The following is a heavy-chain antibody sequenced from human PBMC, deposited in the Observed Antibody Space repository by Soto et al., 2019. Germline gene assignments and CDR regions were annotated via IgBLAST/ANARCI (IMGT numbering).Heavy chain of an antibody. CDR2: INAGNGNT. CDR1: GYTFTSYA. CDR3: ARRAIAAADYYYYGMDV. J-gene: IGHJ6*02. V-gene: IGHV1-3*01. D-gene: IGHD6-13*01. Sequence: ASVKVSCKASGYTFTSYAMHWVRQAPGQRLEWMGWINAGNGNTKYSQKFQGRVTITRDTSASTAYMELSSLRSEDTAVYYCARRAIAAADYYYYGMDVWGQGTTVTVSS.